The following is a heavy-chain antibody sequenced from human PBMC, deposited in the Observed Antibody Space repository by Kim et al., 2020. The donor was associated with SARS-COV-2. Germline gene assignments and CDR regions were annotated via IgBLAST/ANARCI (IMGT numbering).Heavy chain of an antibody. J-gene: IGHJ4*02. CDR2: IKQDGSEK. V-gene: IGHV3-7*01. CDR1: GFTFGSYW. CDR3: ARDHRSSDYYGSGPELYFDY. D-gene: IGHD3-10*01. Sequence: GGSLRLSCAASGFTFGSYWMSWVSQAPGKGLEWVANIKQDGSEKYYVDSVKGRFTISRDNAKNSLYLQMNSLRAEDTAVYYCARDHRSSDYYGSGPELYFDYWGQGTLVTVSS.